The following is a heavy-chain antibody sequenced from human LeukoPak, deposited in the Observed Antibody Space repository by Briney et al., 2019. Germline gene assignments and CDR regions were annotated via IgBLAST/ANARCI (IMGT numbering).Heavy chain of an antibody. CDR3: AKSNGYGLIDI. V-gene: IGHV4-59*12. Sequence: PSETLSLTCIVSGVSISGYYWSWIRQPPGKGLEWIGYIYYSGTTNYNSSLKSRVTISVDTSRNQFSLNLRSVTAADTAVYYCAKSNGYGLIDIWGQGTMVTVSS. CDR2: IYYSGTT. J-gene: IGHJ3*02. CDR1: GVSISGYY. D-gene: IGHD3-22*01.